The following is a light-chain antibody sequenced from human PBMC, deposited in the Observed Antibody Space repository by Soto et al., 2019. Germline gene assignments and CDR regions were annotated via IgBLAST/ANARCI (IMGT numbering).Light chain of an antibody. CDR2: WAS. CDR3: QQYYSLPLT. V-gene: IGKV4-1*01. Sequence: DIVMTQSADSLAVSLGERATINCKSSQSLLYSSNNKNYLAWYQQKPGQPPKLLFYWASTRESGVPDRFSGSGSGTDFTLTISSLQAEDVAVYFFQQYYSLPLTFGGGTKIQIK. J-gene: IGKJ4*01. CDR1: QSLLYSSNNKNY.